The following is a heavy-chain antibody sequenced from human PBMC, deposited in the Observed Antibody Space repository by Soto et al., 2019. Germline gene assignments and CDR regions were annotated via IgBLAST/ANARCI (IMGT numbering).Heavy chain of an antibody. CDR1: GGSISSYY. Sequence: TETLSLTFTVSGGSISSYYWSWIRQPPGKGLEWIGYIYYSGSTNYNPSLKSRVTISVDTSKNQFSLKLSSVTAADTAVYYCARAHYYDSSGYILGAFDXWGQGTMVTVS. J-gene: IGHJ3*02. CDR3: ARAHYYDSSGYILGAFDX. CDR2: IYYSGST. D-gene: IGHD3-22*01. V-gene: IGHV4-59*01.